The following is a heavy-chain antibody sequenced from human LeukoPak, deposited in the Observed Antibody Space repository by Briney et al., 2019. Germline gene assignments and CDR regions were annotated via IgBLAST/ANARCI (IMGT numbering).Heavy chain of an antibody. V-gene: IGHV3-7*01. D-gene: IGHD2-8*01. CDR1: GFKFSDYY. J-gene: IGHJ4*02. CDR3: ARLKDDVTKLDY. CDR2: INQDGSQK. Sequence: GGSLRLSCAASGFKFSDYYMSWIRQAPGKGLEWVANINQDGSQKRYVDSVQGRFTISRDNTKNSLFLQMNSLRAEDTAVYYCARLKDDVTKLDYWGQGTLVTVSS.